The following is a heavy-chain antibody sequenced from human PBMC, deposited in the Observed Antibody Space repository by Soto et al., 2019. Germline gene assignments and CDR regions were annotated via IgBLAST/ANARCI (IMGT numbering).Heavy chain of an antibody. CDR1: GFTFSSYA. J-gene: IGHJ5*02. CDR3: ARMATSGTLNWFDP. Sequence: GGSLRLSCGASGFTFSSYAMSWVRQAPGKGLEWVSAISGNGADTTYAESVRGRFTISRDNSKDTLYLQMNSLRADDTAIYYCARMATSGTLNWFDPWGQGTLVTVSS. CDR2: ISGNGADT. D-gene: IGHD2-8*01. V-gene: IGHV3-23*01.